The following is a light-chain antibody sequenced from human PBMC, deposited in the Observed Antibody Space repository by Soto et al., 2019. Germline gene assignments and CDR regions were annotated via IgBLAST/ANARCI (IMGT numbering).Light chain of an antibody. CDR1: QSITSNY. Sequence: ETVLTQSPGTLSLSPGEGATLSCRASQSITSNYLAWYQQKPGQAPRLLIYGASSRATGIPDRFSGSGSGTDFTLTISRLEPEDFAVYYCQQYGSSPLTFGQGTKVEI. J-gene: IGKJ1*01. CDR3: QQYGSSPLT. CDR2: GAS. V-gene: IGKV3-20*01.